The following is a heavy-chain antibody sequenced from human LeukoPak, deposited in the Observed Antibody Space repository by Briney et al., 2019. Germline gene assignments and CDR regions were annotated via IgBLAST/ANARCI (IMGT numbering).Heavy chain of an antibody. CDR2: IYHSGST. Sequence: LETLSLTCTVSGYSISSGYYWGWIRQPPGKGLEWIGSIYHSGSTYYNPSLKSRVTISVDTSKNQFSLKLSSVTAADTAVYYCARDNSPIAAAGTEFDPWGQGTLVTVSS. D-gene: IGHD6-13*01. CDR1: GYSISSGYY. CDR3: ARDNSPIAAAGTEFDP. J-gene: IGHJ5*02. V-gene: IGHV4-38-2*02.